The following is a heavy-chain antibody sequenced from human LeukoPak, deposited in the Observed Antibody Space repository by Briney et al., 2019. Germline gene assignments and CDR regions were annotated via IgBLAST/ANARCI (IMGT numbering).Heavy chain of an antibody. J-gene: IGHJ4*02. CDR2: INHSGST. Sequence: SETLSLTCAVYGGSFSGYYWSWIRQPPGKGLEWIGEINHSGSTNYNPSLKSRVTISVDTSKNQFSLKLSSVTAADTAVYYCATSSSSWYPYDYWGQGTLVTVSS. CDR3: ATSSSSWYPYDY. CDR1: GGSFSGYY. D-gene: IGHD6-13*01. V-gene: IGHV4-34*01.